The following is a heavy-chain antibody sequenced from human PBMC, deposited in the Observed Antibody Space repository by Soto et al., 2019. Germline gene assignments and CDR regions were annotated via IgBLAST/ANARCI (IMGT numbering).Heavy chain of an antibody. D-gene: IGHD3-3*01. Sequence: SETLSLTCTVSGGSISSYYWSWIRQPPGKGLEWIGYIYYSGSTNYNPSLKSRVTISVDTSKNQFSLKLSSVTAADTAVYYCARHPTYYDFWSGPYYFDYWGQGTLVTVSS. CDR1: GGSISSYY. CDR2: IYYSGST. V-gene: IGHV4-59*08. J-gene: IGHJ4*02. CDR3: ARHPTYYDFWSGPYYFDY.